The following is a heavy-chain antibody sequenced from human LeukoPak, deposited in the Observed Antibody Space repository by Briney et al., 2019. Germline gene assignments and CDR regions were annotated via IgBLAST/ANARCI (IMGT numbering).Heavy chain of an antibody. CDR2: IVVGSGNT. V-gene: IGHV1-58*01. Sequence: GASVKVSCKASGLTFTSSAVQWVRQARGQRLEWIGWIVVGSGNTNYAQKFQERVTITRDMSTSTAYMELSSLRSEDTAVYYCAAGMTTVTDRRFDPWGQGTLVTVSS. J-gene: IGHJ5*02. D-gene: IGHD4-17*01. CDR3: AAGMTTVTDRRFDP. CDR1: GLTFTSSA.